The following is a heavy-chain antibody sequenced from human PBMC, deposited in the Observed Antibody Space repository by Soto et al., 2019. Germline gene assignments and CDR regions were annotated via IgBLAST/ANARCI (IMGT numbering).Heavy chain of an antibody. V-gene: IGHV3-23*01. CDR3: AKASGILRFLPDDF. D-gene: IGHD3-3*01. Sequence: VQLLESGGGLVQPGGSLRLSCAASGFAFRNYAMSWVRQAPGKGLEWVSGLSGSGGSTYYADSVKGRFTISRDNSKNTLYLQMNSLRAEDTAVYYCAKASGILRFLPDDFWGQGTLVTVSS. J-gene: IGHJ4*02. CDR2: LSGSGGST. CDR1: GFAFRNYA.